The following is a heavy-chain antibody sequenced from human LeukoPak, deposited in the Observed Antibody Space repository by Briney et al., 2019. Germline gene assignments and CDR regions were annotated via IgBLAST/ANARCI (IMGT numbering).Heavy chain of an antibody. J-gene: IGHJ4*02. CDR2: IKQDGSEK. CDR1: GFTFRNYW. V-gene: IGHV3-7*01. Sequence: GGSLRLSCAASGFTFRNYWMTWVRQSPGKGLEWVANIKQDGSEKYHVDSVKGRFTISRDNAKDSLYLEINSLRAEDTAVYYCARGGQAGTGDYWGQGTLVTVSS. CDR3: ARGGQAGTGDY. D-gene: IGHD3-10*01.